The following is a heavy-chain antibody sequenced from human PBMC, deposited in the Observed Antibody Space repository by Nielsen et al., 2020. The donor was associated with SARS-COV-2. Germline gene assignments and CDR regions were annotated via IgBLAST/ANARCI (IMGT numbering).Heavy chain of an antibody. CDR1: GVSISSGDSS. J-gene: IGHJ5*02. CDR3: ARGSESSNSWASRTWFDP. Sequence: SETLSLTCGVSGVSISSGDSSWNWIRQPPGKGLEWIGLIYHTGGTYYNPSLKSRVIISVDTSKNQFSLSLTSLTAADTAVHFCARGSESSNSWASRTWFDPWGQGTLVTVSS. D-gene: IGHD6-13*01. CDR2: IYHTGGT. V-gene: IGHV4-30-2*01.